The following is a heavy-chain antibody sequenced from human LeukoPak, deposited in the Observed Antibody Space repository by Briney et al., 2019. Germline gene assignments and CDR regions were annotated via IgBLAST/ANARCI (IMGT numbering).Heavy chain of an antibody. CDR2: INHSGST. CDR3: ARGWGRYGDYGFDY. D-gene: IGHD4-17*01. Sequence: SETLSLTCAVYGGSFSGYYWSWIRQPPGKGLEWIGEINHSGSTNYNPSLKSRVTISADTSKNQFSLKLSSVTAADTAVYYCARGWGRYGDYGFDYWGQGTLVTVSS. J-gene: IGHJ4*02. CDR1: GGSFSGYY. V-gene: IGHV4-34*01.